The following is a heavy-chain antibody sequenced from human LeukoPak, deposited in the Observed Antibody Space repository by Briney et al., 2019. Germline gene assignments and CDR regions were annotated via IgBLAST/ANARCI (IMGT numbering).Heavy chain of an antibody. D-gene: IGHD2-2*02. J-gene: IGHJ4*02. CDR1: GYTFTSYA. CDR3: ARSYCSSTSCYTAHGDYFDY. CDR2: INTNTGNP. Sequence: ASVKVSRKASGYTFTSYAMNWVRQAPGQGLERMGWINTNTGNPTYAQGFTGRFVFSLDTFVSTAYLQISSLKAEDTAVYYCARSYCSSTSCYTAHGDYFDYWGQGTLVTVSS. V-gene: IGHV7-4-1*02.